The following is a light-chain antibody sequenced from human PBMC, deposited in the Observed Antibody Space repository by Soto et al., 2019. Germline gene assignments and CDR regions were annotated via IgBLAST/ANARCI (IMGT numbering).Light chain of an antibody. CDR3: QHSYSTPWIT. V-gene: IGKV1-39*01. CDR2: AAS. J-gene: IGKJ3*01. CDR1: QSISSY. Sequence: DIQMTQSPSSLSASVGDRVTITCRASQSISSYLNWYQQKPGKAPKLLIYAASSLQSGVPSRFSGSGSGTDFTLTISSLQPEDFATYYCQHSYSTPWITFGPGTKVDIK.